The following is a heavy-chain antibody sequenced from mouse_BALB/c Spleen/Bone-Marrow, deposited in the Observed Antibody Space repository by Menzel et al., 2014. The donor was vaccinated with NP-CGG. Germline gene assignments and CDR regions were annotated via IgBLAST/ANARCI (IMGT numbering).Heavy chain of an antibody. CDR3: DRHRYGAMDY. CDR1: GFSLXSYG. V-gene: IGHV2-6-2*01. J-gene: IGHJ4*01. Sequence: VKLVESGPDLVAPSQSLSITCTVSGFSLXSYGVHWVRQPPGKGLEWLVVIWSDGSTTYNSALKSRLSISKDNSKSXVCLKMNSLQTDDAARYYCDRHRYGAMDYWGQGTSITVSS. D-gene: IGHD2-14*01. CDR2: IWSDGST.